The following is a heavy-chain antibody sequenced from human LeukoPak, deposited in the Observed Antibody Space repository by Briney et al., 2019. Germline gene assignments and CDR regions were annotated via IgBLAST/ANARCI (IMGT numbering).Heavy chain of an antibody. V-gene: IGHV4-59*01. Sequence: SETLSLTCTVSGGSISSYYWSWIRQPAGKGLEWIGYIYYSGSTNYNPSLKSRVTISVDTSKNQFSLKLSSVTAADTAVYYCARERIVGATGVQYYFDYWGQGTLVTVSS. CDR1: GGSISSYY. J-gene: IGHJ4*02. CDR3: ARERIVGATGVQYYFDY. CDR2: IYYSGST. D-gene: IGHD1-26*01.